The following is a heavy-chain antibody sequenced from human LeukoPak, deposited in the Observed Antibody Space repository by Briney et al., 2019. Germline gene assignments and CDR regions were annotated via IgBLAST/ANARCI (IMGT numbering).Heavy chain of an antibody. CDR2: IRYTGATT. V-gene: IGHV3-23*01. J-gene: IGHJ4*02. D-gene: IGHD3-3*01. CDR3: AKDASIVRYCTIGVCSPFDN. Sequence: GGSLRLSCAASGFTFSSYAMSWVRQAPGKGLEWVSAIRYTGATTYDADSVKGRFTISRDNSKNILYLQMNSLRAEDTALYYCAKDASIVRYCTIGVCSPFDNCGQGALVTVSS. CDR1: GFTFSSYA.